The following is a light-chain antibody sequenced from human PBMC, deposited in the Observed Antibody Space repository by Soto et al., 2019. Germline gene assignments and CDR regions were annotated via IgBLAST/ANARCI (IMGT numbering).Light chain of an antibody. CDR3: QQYHSYSYT. V-gene: IGKV1-5*01. J-gene: IGKJ2*01. Sequence: DIQMTQSPSTLSASVGDRVTITCRASQSISSWLAWYQQKPGKAPKVLIYDASSLESGVPSRFSGSGSATEFTLTISSLQPDDFETYYCQQYHSYSYTFGQGTKVDIK. CDR2: DAS. CDR1: QSISSW.